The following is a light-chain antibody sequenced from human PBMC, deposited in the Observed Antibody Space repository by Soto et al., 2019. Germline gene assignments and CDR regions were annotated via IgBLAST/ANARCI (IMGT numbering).Light chain of an antibody. V-gene: IGKV1-5*03. CDR3: QQYNSHPLT. CDR1: QSITHW. J-gene: IGKJ4*01. Sequence: DIQMTQSPSTLSASVGDRVTITCRATQSITHWLAWYQQKPGKAPKLLIYEVSTLETGVPSRFSGSGSGTEFTLTISRLQPDDFATYYCQQYNSHPLTFGGGTKLEIK. CDR2: EVS.